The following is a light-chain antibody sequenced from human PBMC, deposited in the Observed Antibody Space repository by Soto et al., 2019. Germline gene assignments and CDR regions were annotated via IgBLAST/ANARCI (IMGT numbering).Light chain of an antibody. CDR1: QSISSY. CDR3: QRSYSTPWT. CDR2: AAS. Sequence: DIQMTQSPSSLSASVGDRVTITCRASQSISSYLNWYQQKPGKAPKLLIYAASSLQSGVPSRFSGGGSGTDFTLSISRLQPEDFATYYCQRSYSTPWTFGQGTKVEIK. V-gene: IGKV1-39*01. J-gene: IGKJ1*01.